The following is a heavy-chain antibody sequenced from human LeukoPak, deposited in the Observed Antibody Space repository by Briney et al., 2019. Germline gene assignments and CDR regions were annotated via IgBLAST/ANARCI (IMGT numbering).Heavy chain of an antibody. CDR3: ARVCSSGRHWFDP. CDR2: IYYSGST. J-gene: IGHJ5*02. V-gene: IGHV4-39*01. Sequence: SETLSLTCTVSGGSIGSSSYYWGWIRQPPGKGLEWIGSIYYSGSTYYNPSLKGRVTISVDTSKNQFSLKLSSVTAADTAVYYCARVCSSGRHWFDPWGQGTLVTVSS. CDR1: GGSIGSSSYY. D-gene: IGHD3-22*01.